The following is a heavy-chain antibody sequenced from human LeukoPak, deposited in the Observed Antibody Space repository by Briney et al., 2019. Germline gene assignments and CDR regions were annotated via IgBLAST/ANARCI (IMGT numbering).Heavy chain of an antibody. CDR2: VYYNGST. J-gene: IGHJ4*02. V-gene: IGHV4-59*12. Sequence: SETLSLTCTVSGASINNYYWSWIRQPPGKGLEWIGYVYYNGSTNYNPSLKSRVTISVDTSKTQFSLKLSSVTAADTAVYYCAREWMTAAGFDYWGQGTLVTVSS. CDR3: AREWMTAAGFDY. D-gene: IGHD6-13*01. CDR1: GASINNYY.